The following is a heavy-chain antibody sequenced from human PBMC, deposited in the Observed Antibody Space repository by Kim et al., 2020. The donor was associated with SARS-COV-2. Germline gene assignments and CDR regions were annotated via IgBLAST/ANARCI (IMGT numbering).Heavy chain of an antibody. Sequence: HSQQFQRRTTMTREASASTAYVELSSLRSEDTAVYYCARGYDFYYGMDVWGQGTTVTVSS. V-gene: IGHV1-3*01. D-gene: IGHD3-3*01. CDR3: ARGYDFYYGMDV. J-gene: IGHJ6*02.